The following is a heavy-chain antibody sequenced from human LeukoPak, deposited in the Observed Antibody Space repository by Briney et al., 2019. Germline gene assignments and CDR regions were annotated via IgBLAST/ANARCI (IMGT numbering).Heavy chain of an antibody. V-gene: IGHV3-7*01. D-gene: IGHD2-2*01. CDR1: GFTFSSYA. J-gene: IGHJ4*02. CDR3: ARVRGYCASTTCQAYYFDY. CDR2: IRHDESEK. Sequence: GGSLRLSCAASGFTFSSYAMSWVRQAPGKGLQWVANIRHDESEKYFVDSVRGRFTMFRDNAKNSLYLQMDSLRAEDTAVYYCARVRGYCASTTCQAYYFDYWGQGTLVTVSS.